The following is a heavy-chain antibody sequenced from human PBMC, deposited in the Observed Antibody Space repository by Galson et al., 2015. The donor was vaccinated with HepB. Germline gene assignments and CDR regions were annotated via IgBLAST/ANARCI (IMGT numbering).Heavy chain of an antibody. CDR2: IWYDGSNK. D-gene: IGHD6-13*01. CDR3: ARDCRAAAGYYYYMDV. J-gene: IGHJ6*03. CDR1: GFTFSSYG. V-gene: IGHV3-33*01. Sequence: SLRLSCAASGFTFSSYGMHWVRQAPGKGLEWVAVIWYDGSNKYYADSVKGRFTISRDNSKNTLYLQMNSLRAEDTAVYYCARDCRAAAGYYYYMDVWGKGTTVTVSS.